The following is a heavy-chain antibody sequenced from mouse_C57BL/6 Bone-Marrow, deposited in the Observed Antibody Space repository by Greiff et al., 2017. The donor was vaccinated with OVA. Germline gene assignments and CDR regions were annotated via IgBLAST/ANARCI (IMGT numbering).Heavy chain of an antibody. J-gene: IGHJ4*01. Sequence: QLQESGPELVKPGASVKISCKASGYSFTDYNMNWVKQSNGKSLEWIGVINPNYGTTSYNQKFKGKATLTVDQSSSTAYMQLNSLTSEDSAVYYCARYLLEGPYYAMDYWGQGTSVTVSS. CDR1: GYSFTDYN. CDR3: ARYLLEGPYYAMDY. D-gene: IGHD2-10*02. V-gene: IGHV1-39*01. CDR2: INPNYGTT.